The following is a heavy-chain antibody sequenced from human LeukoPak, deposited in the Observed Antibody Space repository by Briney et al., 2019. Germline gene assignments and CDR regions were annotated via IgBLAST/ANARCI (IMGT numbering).Heavy chain of an antibody. V-gene: IGHV3-23*01. Sequence: GGSLRLSCADSGFTFSSYAMIWVRQAPGKGLEWVSAISGSGGSTYYADSVKGRFTISRDNSKNTLYLQVNSLRAEDTAVYYCAKDRTGGIAVAGTDYWGQGTLVTVSS. CDR3: AKDRTGGIAVAGTDY. CDR2: ISGSGGST. CDR1: GFTFSSYA. J-gene: IGHJ4*02. D-gene: IGHD6-19*01.